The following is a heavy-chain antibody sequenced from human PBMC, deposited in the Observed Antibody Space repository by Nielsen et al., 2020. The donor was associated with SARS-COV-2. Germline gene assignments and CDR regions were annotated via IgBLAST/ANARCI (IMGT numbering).Heavy chain of an antibody. Sequence: GGSLRLSCAASGFTFSRFAMSWVRQAPGKGLEWVSGINWNGGSTGYADSVKGRFTISRDNAKNTLYLQMNSLRAEDTAVYYCASAFTFHDAFDIWGQGTMVTVSS. D-gene: IGHD3-16*01. J-gene: IGHJ3*02. CDR2: INWNGGST. V-gene: IGHV3-20*04. CDR3: ASAFTFHDAFDI. CDR1: GFTFSRFA.